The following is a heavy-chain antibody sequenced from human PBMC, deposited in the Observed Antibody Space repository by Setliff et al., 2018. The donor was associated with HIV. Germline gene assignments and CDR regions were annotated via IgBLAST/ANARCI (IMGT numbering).Heavy chain of an antibody. CDR1: GDSVSSNSAI. CDR2: AYYRSRRKN. D-gene: IGHD3-10*01. Sequence: SQTLSLTCAIHGDSVSSNSAIWNWIRQSPSSCLEWLGTAYYRSRRKNDYAESVKGRITINADTSKNQFSLHLNSVTPEDTAVYYCARVFVGSGNYYTHYFDYWGQGTLVTVSS. J-gene: IGHJ4*02. V-gene: IGHV6-1*01. CDR3: ARVFVGSGNYYTHYFDY.